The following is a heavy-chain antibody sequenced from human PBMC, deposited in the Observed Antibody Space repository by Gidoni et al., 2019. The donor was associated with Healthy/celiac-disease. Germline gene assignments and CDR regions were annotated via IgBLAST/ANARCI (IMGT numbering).Heavy chain of an antibody. J-gene: IGHJ5*02. CDR1: GGSISSSSYY. CDR2: IYYSGST. CDR3: ARGRGDTMIVVVLDWFDP. V-gene: IGHV4-39*07. Sequence: QLQLQESGPGLVKPSETLSLTCTVSGGSISSSSYYWGWIRQPPGKGLEWIGSIYYSGSTYYNPSLKSRVTISVDTSKNQFSLKLSSVTAADTAVYYCARGRGDTMIVVVLDWFDPWGQGTLVTVSS. D-gene: IGHD3-22*01.